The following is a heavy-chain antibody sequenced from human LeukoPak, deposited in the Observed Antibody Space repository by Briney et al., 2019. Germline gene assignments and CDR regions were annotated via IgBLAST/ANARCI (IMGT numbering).Heavy chain of an antibody. V-gene: IGHV3-23*01. D-gene: IGHD6-13*01. J-gene: IGHJ4*02. CDR3: AKRDSSRQHYFDY. CDR2: ISGGGGSI. Sequence: GGSLRLSCAASGFTFSSYVMSWVRQAPGKGLEWVSAISGGGGSIYYADSVKGRFTISRDNSKNTLYLQMNSLRAEDTAVYYCAKRDSSRQHYFDYWGQGTLVTVSS. CDR1: GFTFSSYV.